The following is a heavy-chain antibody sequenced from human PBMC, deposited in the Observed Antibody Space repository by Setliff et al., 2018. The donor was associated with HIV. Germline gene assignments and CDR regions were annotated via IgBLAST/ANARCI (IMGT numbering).Heavy chain of an antibody. Sequence: ASVKVSCKASGYTFTTYYMHWVRQAPGQGLEWMGIINPSGGSTSYAQKFQGRVTMTRDESTSTAYMELSSLRSEDTAVFYCARGYYDSSGYENWFDRWGQGTLVTVSS. CDR3: ARGYYDSSGYENWFDR. CDR1: GYTFTTYY. D-gene: IGHD3-22*01. J-gene: IGHJ5*02. CDR2: INPSGGST. V-gene: IGHV1-46*01.